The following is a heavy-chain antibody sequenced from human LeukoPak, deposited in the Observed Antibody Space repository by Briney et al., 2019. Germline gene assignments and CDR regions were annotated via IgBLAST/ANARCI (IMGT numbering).Heavy chain of an antibody. D-gene: IGHD4-11*01. J-gene: IGHJ4*02. Sequence: PGGSLRLSCAGSGFTFSGSAMHWVRQASGKGLEWVGRIRSKANSYATAYAASVKGRFTISRDDSKNTAYLQMNSLKTEDTAVYYCTRITVTTSSGTDYWGQGTLVTVSS. CDR3: TRITVTTSSGTDY. CDR1: GFTFSGSA. V-gene: IGHV3-73*01. CDR2: IRSKANSYAT.